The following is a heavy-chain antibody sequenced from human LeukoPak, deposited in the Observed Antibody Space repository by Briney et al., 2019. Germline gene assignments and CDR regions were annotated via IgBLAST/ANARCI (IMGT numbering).Heavy chain of an antibody. CDR3: ARGRATMIVVAPPRD. D-gene: IGHD3-22*01. V-gene: IGHV3-30-3*01. CDR2: ISYDGSNK. J-gene: IGHJ4*02. Sequence: PGRSLRLSCAASGLTFSSYAMHWVRQAPGKGLEWVAVISYDGSNKYYADSVKGRFTISRDNSKNTLYLQMNSLRAEDTAVYYCARGRATMIVVAPPRDWGQGTLVTVSS. CDR1: GLTFSSYA.